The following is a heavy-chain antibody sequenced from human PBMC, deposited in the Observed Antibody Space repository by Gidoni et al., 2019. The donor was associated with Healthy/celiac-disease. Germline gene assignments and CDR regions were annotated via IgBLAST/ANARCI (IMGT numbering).Heavy chain of an antibody. D-gene: IGHD6-19*01. V-gene: IGHV1-2*04. J-gene: IGHJ6*02. CDR2: INPNSGGT. Sequence: QVQLVQSGAAVKKPGASVKVSCKASGYTFTGYYMHWVRQAPGQGLEWMGWINPNSGGTNYAQKFQGWVTMTRDPSISTAYMELSRLRSDDTAVYYCARDGVAVAGTPDYYYGMDVWGQGTTVTVSS. CDR3: ARDGVAVAGTPDYYYGMDV. CDR1: GYTFTGYY.